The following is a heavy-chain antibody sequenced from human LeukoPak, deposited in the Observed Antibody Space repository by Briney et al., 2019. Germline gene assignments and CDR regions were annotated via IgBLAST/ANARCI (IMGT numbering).Heavy chain of an antibody. Sequence: ASVKVSCKASRYTFTNYYIHSVRQSPGQRLEWMGIFNPSGYNPNYVQATYSQKLQGRVTMTGDTSTSTAYVERSSLSSEDTAIYYCAIELHGGYFDYWGQGTLVAVSS. J-gene: IGHJ4*02. D-gene: IGHD3-16*01. V-gene: IGHV1-46*04. CDR3: AIELHGGYFDY. CDR1: RYTFTNYY. CDR2: FNPSGYNP.